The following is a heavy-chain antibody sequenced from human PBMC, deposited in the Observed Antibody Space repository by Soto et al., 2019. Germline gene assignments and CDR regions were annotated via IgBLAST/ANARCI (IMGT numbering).Heavy chain of an antibody. V-gene: IGHV4-59*01. J-gene: IGHJ5*02. D-gene: IGHD3-10*01. Sequence: SETLSLTCTVSGGSISSYYWSGIRQPPGKGLEWIGYIYYSGSTNYNPSLKSRVTISVDTSKNQFSLKLSSVTAADTAVYYCARVSTPYYYGSGSHNWFDPWGQGTLVTVSS. CDR1: GGSISSYY. CDR2: IYYSGST. CDR3: ARVSTPYYYGSGSHNWFDP.